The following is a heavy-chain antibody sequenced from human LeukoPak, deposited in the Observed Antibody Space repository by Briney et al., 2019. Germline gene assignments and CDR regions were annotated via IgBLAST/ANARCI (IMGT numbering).Heavy chain of an antibody. D-gene: IGHD6-13*01. V-gene: IGHV1-2*02. CDR2: INPNSGGT. J-gene: IGHJ6*02. CDR3: AREIAAGIAAAGFPTYYYYYGMDV. Sequence: ASVKVSCKASGYTFTGYYTHWVRQAPGQGLEWMGWINPNSGGTNYAQKFQGRVTTTRDTSISTAYMELSRLRSDDTAVYYCAREIAAGIAAAGFPTYYYYYGMDVWGQGTTVTVSS. CDR1: GYTFTGYY.